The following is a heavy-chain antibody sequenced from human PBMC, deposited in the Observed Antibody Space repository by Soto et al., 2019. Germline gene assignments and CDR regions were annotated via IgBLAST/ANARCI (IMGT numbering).Heavy chain of an antibody. Sequence: SETLSLTCTVSGGSISSSSYYWGWIRQPPGKGLEWIGSIYYSGSTYYNPSLKSRVTISVDTSKIQFSLKLSSVTAADTAVYYCANSDYYDSSGYYGWFDPWGQGTLVTVSS. J-gene: IGHJ5*02. V-gene: IGHV4-39*01. CDR1: GGSISSSSYY. CDR2: IYYSGST. CDR3: ANSDYYDSSGYYGWFDP. D-gene: IGHD3-22*01.